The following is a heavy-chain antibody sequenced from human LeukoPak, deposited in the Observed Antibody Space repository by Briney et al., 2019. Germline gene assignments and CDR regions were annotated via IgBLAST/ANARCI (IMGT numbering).Heavy chain of an antibody. V-gene: IGHV4-59*08. CDR2: IYNSGST. D-gene: IGHD4-17*01. J-gene: IGHJ3*02. Sequence: PETLSLTCTASGGSISSYSWSWIRQPPGKGLEWIGYIYNSGSTNYNPSLKSRVTISVDTSKNQFSLKLSSVTAADTAVYYCARHLGAYGAFDIWGQGTMVTVSS. CDR1: GGSISSYS. CDR3: ARHLGAYGAFDI.